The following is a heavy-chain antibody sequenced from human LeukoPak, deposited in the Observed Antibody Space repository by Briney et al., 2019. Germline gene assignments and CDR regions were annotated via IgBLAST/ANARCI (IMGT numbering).Heavy chain of an antibody. CDR1: GGSISSYY. CDR2: IYYSGST. J-gene: IGHJ3*02. Sequence: SETLSLTCTVSGGSISSYYWSWIRQPPGKGLEWIGYIYYSGSTNYNPSLKSRVTISVDTSKNQFSLKLSSVTAADTAVYYCARDHGADFWSGWNPDAFDIWGQGTMVTVSS. D-gene: IGHD3-3*01. V-gene: IGHV4-59*01. CDR3: ARDHGADFWSGWNPDAFDI.